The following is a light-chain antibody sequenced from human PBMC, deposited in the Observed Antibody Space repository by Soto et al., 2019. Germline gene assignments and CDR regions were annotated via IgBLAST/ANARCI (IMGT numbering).Light chain of an antibody. CDR1: QRVSSNS. CDR3: QQYGSSPRT. CDR2: GAS. V-gene: IGKV3-20*01. Sequence: LTQSPVTLSLSPGERATLSCRASQRVSSNSLAWYQQKPGHGPRLLIYGASSRATGIPGRFSGSGSGTDFTLTISRLEPEDFGVYYCQQYGSSPRTFGQGTRLEIK. J-gene: IGKJ5*01.